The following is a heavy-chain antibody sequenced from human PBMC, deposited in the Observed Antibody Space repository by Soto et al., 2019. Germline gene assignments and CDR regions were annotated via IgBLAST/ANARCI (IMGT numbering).Heavy chain of an antibody. D-gene: IGHD5-12*01. V-gene: IGHV1-69*08. CDR1: GGPFSNDI. Sequence: QVQLVQSGAEVKKPGSSVKVSCKASGGPFSNDIITWVRQAPGQGLEWMGRIIPHLNIANYAQKFQGRVTITADRSTGTAYMELNSLRSEDTAVYYCARDSPIGSTFSGYDAIDYWGQGTLVTVSS. J-gene: IGHJ4*02. CDR2: IIPHLNIA. CDR3: ARDSPIGSTFSGYDAIDY.